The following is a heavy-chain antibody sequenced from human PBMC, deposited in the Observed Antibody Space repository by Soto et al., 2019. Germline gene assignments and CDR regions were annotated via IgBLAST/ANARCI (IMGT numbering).Heavy chain of an antibody. CDR1: GGSISSYY. D-gene: IGHD6-13*01. CDR3: ARAAASYYYYYGMDV. V-gene: IGHV4-59*01. CDR2: IYYSGST. J-gene: IGHJ6*02. Sequence: QVQLQESGPGLVKPSETLSLTCTVSGGSISSYYWSWIRQPPGKGLEWIGYIYYSGSTNYNPSLKSRVTIXXDXSXXQFALKLSSVTAADTAVYYCARAAASYYYYYGMDVWGQGTTVTVSS.